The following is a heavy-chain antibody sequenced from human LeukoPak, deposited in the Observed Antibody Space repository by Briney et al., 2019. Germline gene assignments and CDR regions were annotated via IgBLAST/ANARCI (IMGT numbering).Heavy chain of an antibody. Sequence: PGGSLTLSCAASGFSFSNYAMSWVRQAPGKGLEWVAGISGGTGTPFYADSVKGRFTISRDNSKNTLYLQMSSLRGEDTAVYYCAKRRTTVITMDYFDYWGQGTLVTVSS. CDR1: GFSFSNYA. CDR2: ISGGTGTP. J-gene: IGHJ4*02. V-gene: IGHV3-23*01. CDR3: AKRRTTVITMDYFDY. D-gene: IGHD4-17*01.